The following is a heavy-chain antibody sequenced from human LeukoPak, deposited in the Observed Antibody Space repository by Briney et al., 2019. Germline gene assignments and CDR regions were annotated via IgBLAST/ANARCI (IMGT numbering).Heavy chain of an antibody. V-gene: IGHV1-18*01. CDR1: GYTFTRYG. D-gene: IGHD1-7*01. CDR3: ARDHSNWNYAPDF. J-gene: IGHJ4*02. CDR2: ISASNGNT. Sequence: GASVKVSCKASGYTFTRYGISWVRQAPGQGLQWLGWISASNGNTNYALKFRDRVTMSTDTSTGTAYLDVRSLTSDDTAVYYCARDHSNWNYAPDFWGQGTLVIVSS.